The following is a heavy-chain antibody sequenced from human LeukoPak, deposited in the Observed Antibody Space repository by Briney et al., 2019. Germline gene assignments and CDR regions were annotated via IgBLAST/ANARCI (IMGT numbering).Heavy chain of an antibody. Sequence: GGSLRLSCAASGFTFSSYGMHWVRQAPGKGLEWVAFIRYDGSNKYYADSVKGRFTISRDNSKNTLYLQMNSLRAEDTAVYYCAKDLFYPLSSSGFDYWGQGTLVTVSS. CDR2: IRYDGSNK. V-gene: IGHV3-30*02. CDR3: AKDLFYPLSSSGFDY. CDR1: GFTFSSYG. D-gene: IGHD6-6*01. J-gene: IGHJ4*02.